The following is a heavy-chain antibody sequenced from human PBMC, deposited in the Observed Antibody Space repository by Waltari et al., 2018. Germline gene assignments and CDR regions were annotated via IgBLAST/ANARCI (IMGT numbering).Heavy chain of an antibody. J-gene: IGHJ3*02. V-gene: IGHV4-38-2*01. CDR1: GYSISSGYY. Sequence: QVQLQESGPGLVKPSETLSLTCAVSGYSISSGYYWGWIRQPPGKGLEWIGSIYHSGITYYNPSLRSRVTISVDTSKNQFSLKLSSVTAADTAVYYCARLGTTGTTGDDAFDIWGQGTMVTVSS. CDR3: ARLGTTGTTGDDAFDI. CDR2: IYHSGIT. D-gene: IGHD1-1*01.